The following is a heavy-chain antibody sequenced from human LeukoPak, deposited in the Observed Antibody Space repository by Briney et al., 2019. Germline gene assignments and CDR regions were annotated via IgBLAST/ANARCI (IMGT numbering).Heavy chain of an antibody. V-gene: IGHV4-34*01. CDR1: GGSFSGYY. J-gene: IGHJ4*02. CDR2: INHSGST. D-gene: IGHD4-17*01. Sequence: PSETLSLTCAVYGGSFSGYYWGWIRQPPGKGLEWIGEINHSGSTSYNPSLKSRVTISVDTSKNQFSLKLSSVTAADTAVYYCARWGHYGPLGYWGQGTLVTVSS. CDR3: ARWGHYGPLGY.